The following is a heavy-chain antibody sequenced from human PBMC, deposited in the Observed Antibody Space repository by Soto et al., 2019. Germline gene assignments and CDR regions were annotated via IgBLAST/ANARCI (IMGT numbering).Heavy chain of an antibody. V-gene: IGHV4-31*03. Sequence: QVQLQESGPGLVKPSQTLSLTCTVSVASISSGGYYWSWIRQHPGGGLEWIGNISYSGSTSYNPSLKCRVSISVDTGKNQFSLKLRSVTAADTAIYSCARESQYDTSGYPPWFAPWGQGTLVTVSS. CDR3: ARESQYDTSGYPPWFAP. CDR2: ISYSGST. J-gene: IGHJ5*02. CDR1: VASISSGGYY. D-gene: IGHD3-22*01.